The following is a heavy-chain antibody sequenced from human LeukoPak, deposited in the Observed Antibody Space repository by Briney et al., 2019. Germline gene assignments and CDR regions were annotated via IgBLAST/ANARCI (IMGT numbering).Heavy chain of an antibody. CDR2: ISSDGGST. CDR1: GLSFSTSA. J-gene: IGHJ1*01. V-gene: IGHV3-64*02. D-gene: IGHD3-16*01. CDR3: ARSSDTRFGELVL. Sequence: GGSLRLSCAASGLSFSTSAMHWVRQAPGKGLEYVAAISSDGGSTYHADSVKGRFTISRDNSKNTLYLQVGSLRTEDMAMYYCARSSDTRFGELVLWGQGTLVTVSS.